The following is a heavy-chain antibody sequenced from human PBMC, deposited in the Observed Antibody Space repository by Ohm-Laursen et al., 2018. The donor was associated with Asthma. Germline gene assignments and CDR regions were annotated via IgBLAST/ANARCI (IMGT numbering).Heavy chain of an antibody. V-gene: IGHV3-21*01. CDR3: ARIGPEWELPGREYSLHH. CDR2: ISTASSFI. CDR1: GYTFSRYS. D-gene: IGHD1-26*01. Sequence: SLRLSCAAFGYTFSRYSIHWVRQIPGKGLEWVASISTASSFIYYADSVRGRFTTSRDNAKNLVFLQMNDVRAKDTALYYCARIGPEWELPGREYSLHHWGQGTQVTVSS. J-gene: IGHJ1*01.